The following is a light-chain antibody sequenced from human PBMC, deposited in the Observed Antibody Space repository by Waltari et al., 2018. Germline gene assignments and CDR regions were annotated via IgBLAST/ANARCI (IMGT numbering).Light chain of an antibody. V-gene: IGLV3-1*01. CDR2: QDT. J-gene: IGLJ1*01. CDR1: KLGDKY. Sequence: SYELTQPPSVSVSPGQTASIPCSGDKLGDKYTSWYQQKPGQSPVLVIYQDTKRPSGIPERFSGSNSGNTATLTISGTQAMDEADYYCQAWDRSTGVFGTGTKVTVL. CDR3: QAWDRSTGV.